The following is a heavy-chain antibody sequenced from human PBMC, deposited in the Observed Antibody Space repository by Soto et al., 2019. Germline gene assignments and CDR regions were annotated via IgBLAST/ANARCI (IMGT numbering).Heavy chain of an antibody. J-gene: IGHJ3*02. V-gene: IGHV3-9*01. CDR3: EKDWFQTPATIPFDI. D-gene: IGHD3-10*01. CDR2: ISWNSGSI. CDR1: GFTFDDYA. Sequence: GGSLRLSCAASGFTFDDYAMHWVRQAPGKGLEWVSGISWNSGSIGYADSVKGRFTISRDNAKNSLYLQMNSLRAEDTALYYCEKDWFQTPATIPFDILGQGTMVTGS.